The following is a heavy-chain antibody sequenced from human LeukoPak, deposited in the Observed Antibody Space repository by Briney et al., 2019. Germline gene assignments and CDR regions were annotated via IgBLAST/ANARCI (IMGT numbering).Heavy chain of an antibody. CDR2: ISIYNGNT. CDR3: VRETGQWLSPGAFDI. CDR1: GYSFTSYG. J-gene: IGHJ3*02. D-gene: IGHD6-19*01. Sequence: VASVKVSCKASGYSFTSYGLSWVRQAPGQGLEWMGWISIYNGNTNYAQKFQGRVTMTTDTSTNTAHMELRSLRSDDTAVYYCVRETGQWLSPGAFDIWGQGTMVTVSS. V-gene: IGHV1-18*01.